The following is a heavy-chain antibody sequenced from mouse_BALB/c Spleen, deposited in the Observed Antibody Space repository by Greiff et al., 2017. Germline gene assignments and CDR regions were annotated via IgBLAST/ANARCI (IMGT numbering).Heavy chain of an antibody. J-gene: IGHJ3*01. D-gene: IGHD3-2*01. CDR3: AREGDSSGYPAWFAY. V-gene: IGHV5-15*02. Sequence: EVKVVESGGGLVQPGGSRKLSCAASGFTFSDYGMAWVRQAPGKGPEWVAFISNLAYSIYYADTVTGRFTISRENAKNTLYLEMSSLRSDDTAMYYCAREGDSSGYPAWFAYWGQGTLVTVSA. CDR2: ISNLAYSI. CDR1: GFTFSDYG.